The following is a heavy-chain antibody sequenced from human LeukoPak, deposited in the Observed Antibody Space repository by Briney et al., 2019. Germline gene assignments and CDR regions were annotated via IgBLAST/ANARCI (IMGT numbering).Heavy chain of an antibody. Sequence: YWSTIPQAPGKGLEWLSYISGSGSYTNYADSVEGRFTISRDNAKNSLYLQMNILRAEDTAVYYCARATATILVDSEMSAYDYWSQGTMVTVSS. J-gene: IGHJ3*01. CDR1: Y. CDR3: ARATATILVDSEMSAYDY. CDR2: ISGSGSYT. D-gene: IGHD2-21*01. V-gene: IGHV3-11*05.